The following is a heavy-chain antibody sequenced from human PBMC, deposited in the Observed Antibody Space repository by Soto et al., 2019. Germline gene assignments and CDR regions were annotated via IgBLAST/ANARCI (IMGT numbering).Heavy chain of an antibody. D-gene: IGHD1-26*01. CDR1: GFTFSSYA. CDR2: ISYDGSNK. CDR3: ARDGVGHAPYYYYYGMDV. J-gene: IGHJ6*02. V-gene: IGHV3-30-3*01. Sequence: PGGSLRLSCAASGFTFSSYAMHWVRQAPGRGLEWVAVISYDGSNKYYADSVKGRFTISRDNSKNTLYLQMNSLRAEDTAVYYCARDGVGHAPYYYYYGMDVWGQGTTVTVSS.